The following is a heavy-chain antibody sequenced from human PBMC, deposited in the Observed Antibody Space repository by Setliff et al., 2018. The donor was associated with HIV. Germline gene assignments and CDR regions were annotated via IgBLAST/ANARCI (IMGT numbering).Heavy chain of an antibody. CDR3: VRGFCSSTTCYEDYYYMDV. CDR1: GGSISGYY. V-gene: IGHV4-59*01. CDR2: IFYTGNT. D-gene: IGHD2-2*01. Sequence: PSETLSLTCTVSGGSISGYYWSRIRQPPGKGLEWIGTIFYTGNTNYNPSLKSRVTLSGGMSENQLFLRLTSVTAADTAVYYCVRGFCSSTTCYEDYYYMDVWGKGSTVTVSS. J-gene: IGHJ6*03.